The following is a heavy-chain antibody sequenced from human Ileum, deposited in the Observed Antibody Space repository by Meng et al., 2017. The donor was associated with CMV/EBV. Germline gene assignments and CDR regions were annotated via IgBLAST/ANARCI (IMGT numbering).Heavy chain of an antibody. J-gene: IGHJ4*02. Sequence: QVRLVQSGAEVQKPGASVTVSCKASAYIFTSNYMHWVRQAPGQGLEWMGRINPSGGGTAYAQKFQGRVTISTDTSTSTVDMDLSSLRSEDTAVYFCARGDYAFDYWGQGALVTVSS. CDR3: ARGDYAFDY. D-gene: IGHD4-17*01. CDR2: INPSGGGT. CDR1: AYIFTSNY. V-gene: IGHV1-46*01.